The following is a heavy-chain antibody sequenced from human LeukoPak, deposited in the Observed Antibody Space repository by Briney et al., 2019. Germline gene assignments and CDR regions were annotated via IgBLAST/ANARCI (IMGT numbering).Heavy chain of an antibody. J-gene: IGHJ5*02. CDR3: ARHMTGYSSSWYGLNWFDP. CDR2: IYYSGST. Sequence: SETLSLTCTVSGGSISSSSYYWGWIRQPPGKGLEWIGSIYYSGSTYYNPSLKSRVTISVDTSKNQFSLKLSSVTAADTAVYYCARHMTGYSSSWYGLNWFDPWGQGTLVTVSS. CDR1: GGSISSSSYY. V-gene: IGHV4-39*01. D-gene: IGHD6-13*01.